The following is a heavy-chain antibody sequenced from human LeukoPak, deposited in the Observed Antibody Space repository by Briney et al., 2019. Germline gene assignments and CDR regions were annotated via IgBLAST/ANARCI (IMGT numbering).Heavy chain of an antibody. CDR1: SGSIFSSNW. CDR2: IRYDGRNK. V-gene: IGHV3-30*02. CDR3: TRGMLRQPPDY. Sequence: PSETLSLTCAVSSGSIFSSNWWSWVRQAPGKGLDWVAFIRYDGRNKYYADSVKGRFTISRDNSKNTLYLQMNSLRVEDTAIYYCTRGMLRQPPDYWGQGMLVTVSS. J-gene: IGHJ4*02. D-gene: IGHD3-10*02.